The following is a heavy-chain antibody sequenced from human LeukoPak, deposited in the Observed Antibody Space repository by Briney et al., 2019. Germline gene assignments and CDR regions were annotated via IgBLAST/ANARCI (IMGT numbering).Heavy chain of an antibody. J-gene: IGHJ4*02. V-gene: IGHV1-2*06. CDR2: INPNSGGT. CDR1: GYTFTGYY. D-gene: IGHD4-23*01. CDR3: ARDGGNSRFDY. Sequence: ASVKVSCKASGYTFTGYYMHWVRQAPGQGLEWMGRINPNSGGTNYAQKFQGRVTKTRDTSISTAYRELNRLRSDDTAVYYCARDGGNSRFDYWGQGTLVTVSS.